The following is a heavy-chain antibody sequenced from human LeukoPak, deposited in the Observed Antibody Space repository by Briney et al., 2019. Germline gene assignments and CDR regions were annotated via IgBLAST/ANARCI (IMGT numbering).Heavy chain of an antibody. D-gene: IGHD3-10*01. V-gene: IGHV3-21*01. J-gene: IGHJ6*02. CDR1: GFTFSSYS. CDR2: IISSSSYI. CDR3: ARDKPGFGDYYNYGMDV. Sequence: PGGSLSLSCAASGFTFSSYSMIWVRPAPGEGLEWVSSIISSSSYIYYADSVKGRFTISRDNAKNSLYLQMNSLRAEDTAVYYCARDKPGFGDYYNYGMDVWGQGTTVTVSS.